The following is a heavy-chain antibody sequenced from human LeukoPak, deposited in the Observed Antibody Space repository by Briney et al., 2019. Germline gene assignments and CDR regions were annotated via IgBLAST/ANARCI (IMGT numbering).Heavy chain of an antibody. V-gene: IGHV3-33*01. CDR3: ARDPRLYSSSSSYYFDY. D-gene: IGHD6-6*01. J-gene: IGHJ4*02. Sequence: PGRSLRLSRAASGFTFSSYGMHWVRQAPGKGLEWGAVIWYDGSNKYYADSVKGRFTISRDNSKNTLYLQMNSLRAEDTAVYYCARDPRLYSSSSSYYFDYWGQGTLVTVSS. CDR1: GFTFSSYG. CDR2: IWYDGSNK.